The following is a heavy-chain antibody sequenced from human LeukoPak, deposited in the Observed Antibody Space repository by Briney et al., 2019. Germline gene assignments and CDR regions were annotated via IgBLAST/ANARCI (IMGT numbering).Heavy chain of an antibody. V-gene: IGHV4-38-2*01. CDR3: ARLPTGYPNWFDP. CDR2: IYHSGTT. D-gene: IGHD3-9*01. Sequence: LRLSCAASGFTFSSYGMHWIRQPPGKGLEWIGTIYHSGTTYYNPSLKSRVTISVDTSKNQFFLKLSSVTAADTAVYYCARLPTGYPNWFDPWGQGSLVTVSS. CDR1: GFTFSSYG. J-gene: IGHJ5*02.